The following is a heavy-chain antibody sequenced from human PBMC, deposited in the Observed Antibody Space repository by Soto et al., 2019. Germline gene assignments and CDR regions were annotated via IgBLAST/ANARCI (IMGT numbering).Heavy chain of an antibody. CDR3: WLSAMAGDYYYYGMDV. V-gene: IGHV1-18*01. D-gene: IGHD6-19*01. CDR2: ISVYSGKT. Sequence: ASVKVACKASGYTFSSYGITWGREAPGQGLEWMGWISVYSGKTSDAQKLQDRVTMSTDTSTSTAYMELRSLRSDDTAFYCGWLSAMAGDYYYYGMDVWGRGTTVTVSS. CDR1: GYTFSSYG. J-gene: IGHJ6*04.